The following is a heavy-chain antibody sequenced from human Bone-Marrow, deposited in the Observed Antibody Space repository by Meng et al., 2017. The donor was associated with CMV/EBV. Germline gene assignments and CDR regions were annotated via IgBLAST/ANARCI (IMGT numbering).Heavy chain of an antibody. CDR3: ARDLTVTGTILLRYGRRGGMDV. CDR1: GGSFSGYY. J-gene: IGHJ6*02. D-gene: IGHD4-17*01. V-gene: IGHV4-34*01. Sequence: SETLSLTCAVYGGSFSGYYWSWIRQPPGKGLEWIGEINHSGSTNYNPSLKSRVTISVDKSKNQFSLKLSCVTAADTAVYYCARDLTVTGTILLRYGRRGGMDVWGQGTTVTVSS. CDR2: INHSGST.